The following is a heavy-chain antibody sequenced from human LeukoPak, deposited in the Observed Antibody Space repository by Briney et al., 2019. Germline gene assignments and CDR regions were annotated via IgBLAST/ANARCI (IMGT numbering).Heavy chain of an antibody. CDR2: IYARGSP. CDR3: ARSYRLSHYFDT. J-gene: IGHJ5*02. CDR1: GDSISDYY. D-gene: IGHD1-26*01. Sequence: PSETLSLTCTVSGDSISDYYWGWIRQPAGMGLEWIGRIYARGSPNYNPSLKSRVTMSVDTSKNQCSLSLNSVTAADTAVYYCARSYRLSHYFDTWGQGILVTVSS. V-gene: IGHV4-4*07.